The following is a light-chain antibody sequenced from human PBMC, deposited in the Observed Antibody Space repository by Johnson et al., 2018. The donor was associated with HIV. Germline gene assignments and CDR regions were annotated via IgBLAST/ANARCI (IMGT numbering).Light chain of an antibody. CDR3: GTWDSSLSAV. CDR1: SSNIGNNY. CDR2: DNN. V-gene: IGLV1-51*01. J-gene: IGLJ1*01. Sequence: QPVLTQPPSVSAAPGQKVTISCSGSSSNIGNNYVSWYQQLPGTAHKLLIYDNNKRPSGIPDRFSGSKSGTSATLGITGLQTGDEADYYCGTWDSSLSAVFGTGTKVTVL.